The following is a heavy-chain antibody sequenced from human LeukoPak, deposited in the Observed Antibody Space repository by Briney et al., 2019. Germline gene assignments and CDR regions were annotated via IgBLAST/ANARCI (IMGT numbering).Heavy chain of an antibody. J-gene: IGHJ4*02. Sequence: GGSLRLSCAASGFTFTSYAMSWVRQAPGKGLEWVSVISGSGGNTYYADSVKGRFTISRDNSKNTLYLQMNSLRAEDTAVYYCARAGLRYCDWLLWGFDYWGQGTLVTVSS. CDR2: ISGSGGNT. CDR3: ARAGLRYCDWLLWGFDY. D-gene: IGHD3-9*01. CDR1: GFTFTSYA. V-gene: IGHV3-23*01.